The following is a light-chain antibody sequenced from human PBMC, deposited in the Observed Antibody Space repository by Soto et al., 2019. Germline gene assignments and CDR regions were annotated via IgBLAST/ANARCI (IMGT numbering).Light chain of an antibody. CDR1: QSISSW. Sequence: DIQMTQSPSTLSASVGDRVTITCRASQSISSWLAWYQQKPVKAPKLLIYDASSLESGVPSRFSGSGSGTEFTLTISSLQPDDFATYYCQQYNSYLTFGQGTKLEIK. V-gene: IGKV1-5*01. J-gene: IGKJ2*01. CDR3: QQYNSYLT. CDR2: DAS.